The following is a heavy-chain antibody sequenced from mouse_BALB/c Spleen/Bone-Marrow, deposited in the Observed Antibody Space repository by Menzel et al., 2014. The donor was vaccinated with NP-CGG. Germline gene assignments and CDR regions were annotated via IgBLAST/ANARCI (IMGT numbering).Heavy chain of an antibody. CDR1: GYTFTSYV. D-gene: IGHD1-1*01. Sequence: EVKLMESGPELVKPGTSVKMSCKASGYTFTSYVMHWVKQKPGQGLEWIGYINPYNDGIKYNEKFKGKATLTSDKSSSTAYMELSSLTSEDPAVYLCGRDYYGSTSFAYWGQGTLVTVSA. CDR2: INPYNDGI. CDR3: GRDYYGSTSFAY. J-gene: IGHJ3*01. V-gene: IGHV1-14*01.